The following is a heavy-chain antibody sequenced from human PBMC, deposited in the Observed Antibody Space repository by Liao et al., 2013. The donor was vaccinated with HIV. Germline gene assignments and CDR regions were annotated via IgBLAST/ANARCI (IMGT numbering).Heavy chain of an antibody. Sequence: QLQLQESGPGLVKPSETLSLTCTVSGGSISSSSYYWSWIRQPPGKGLEWIGEINHSGSTNYNPSLKSRVTISVDTSKNQFSLKLSSVTAADTAVYYCARGRPEWLFVYNWFDPWGRGNPWSPSPQ. J-gene: IGHJ5*02. CDR1: GGSISSSSYY. V-gene: IGHV4-39*07. D-gene: IGHD3-3*01. CDR2: INHSGST. CDR3: ARGRPEWLFVYNWFDP.